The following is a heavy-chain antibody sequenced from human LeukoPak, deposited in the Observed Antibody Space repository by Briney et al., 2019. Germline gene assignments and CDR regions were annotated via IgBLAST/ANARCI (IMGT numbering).Heavy chain of an antibody. CDR1: GFTFSNYW. V-gene: IGHV3-7*01. CDR2: IRQDGGLK. Sequence: GGSLRLSCTASGFTFSNYWMSWVRQAPGKGLEWVANIRQDGGLKHYVDSVKGRFTISRDNAENSLYLQMNSLRAEDTAVYYCAREIVGAIKSYFDYWGQGTLVTASS. D-gene: IGHD1-26*01. CDR3: AREIVGAIKSYFDY. J-gene: IGHJ4*02.